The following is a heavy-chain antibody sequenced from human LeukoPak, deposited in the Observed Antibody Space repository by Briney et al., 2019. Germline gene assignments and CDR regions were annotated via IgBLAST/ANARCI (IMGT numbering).Heavy chain of an antibody. J-gene: IGHJ4*02. CDR2: ISSSSGNV. V-gene: IGHV3-23*01. Sequence: PGGSLRLSCEASGFTFSGYTMNWVRQAPGKGLEWVAAISSSSGNVYYADSVKGRFTISRDNSKNTLYLQMNSLRAEDTAVYYCAKGLFTQDIVATIWDYWGQGTLVTVSS. D-gene: IGHD5-12*01. CDR1: GFTFSGYT. CDR3: AKGLFTQDIVATIWDY.